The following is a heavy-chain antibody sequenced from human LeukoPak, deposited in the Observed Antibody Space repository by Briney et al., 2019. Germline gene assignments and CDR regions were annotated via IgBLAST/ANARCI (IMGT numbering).Heavy chain of an antibody. D-gene: IGHD6-19*01. CDR2: ISAYNGNT. CDR1: GYTFTSYG. Sequence: ASVKVSCKASGYTFTSYGISWVRQAPGQGLEWMGWISAYNGNTNYAQKFQGRVTMTTDTSTSTAYMELRSLRSDDTAVHYCAITSSGWYYYFDYWGQGTLVTVSS. J-gene: IGHJ4*02. V-gene: IGHV1-18*01. CDR3: AITSSGWYYYFDY.